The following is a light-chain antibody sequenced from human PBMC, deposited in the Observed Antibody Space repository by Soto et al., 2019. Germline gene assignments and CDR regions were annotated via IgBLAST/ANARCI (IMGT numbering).Light chain of an antibody. V-gene: IGKV4-1*01. CDR2: WAS. CDR1: QSLFYSSSNNDY. CDR3: QQYYSTPPT. J-gene: IGKJ1*01. Sequence: DIVMTQSPDSLAVSLGERATINCKSSQSLFYSSSNNDYLAWYQQKPGQPPKLLIYWASTRESGVSDRFSGSGSGTDFTLTISSLQADDVAIYSCQQYYSTPPTFGQGTKVEIK.